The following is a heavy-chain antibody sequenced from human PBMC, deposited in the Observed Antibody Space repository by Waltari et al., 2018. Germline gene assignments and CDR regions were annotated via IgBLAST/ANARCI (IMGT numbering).Heavy chain of an antibody. Sequence: QVQLVQSGAEVKKPGSSVKVSCKASGGTFSSYAISWVRQAPGQGLAWMGGINPIFGTANDATTFQGRVTITTDESTSTAYMELSSLRSEDTAVYYCARGDDDFWSGYSFDYWGQGTLVTVSS. V-gene: IGHV1-69*05. CDR3: ARGDDDFWSGYSFDY. CDR1: GGTFSSYA. J-gene: IGHJ4*02. CDR2: INPIFGTA. D-gene: IGHD3-3*01.